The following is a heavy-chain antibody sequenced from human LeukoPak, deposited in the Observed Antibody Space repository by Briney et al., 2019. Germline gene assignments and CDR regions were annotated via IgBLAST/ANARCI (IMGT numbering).Heavy chain of an antibody. J-gene: IGHJ6*03. D-gene: IGHD3-10*01. V-gene: IGHV4-34*01. Sequence: ASETLSLTCTVSGVSISSYSWSWIRQPAGKGLEWIGEINHSGSTNYNPSLKSRVTISVHTSKNQFSLKLSSVTAADTAVYYCARLTKNDSGSYRFGKKKRGYMDVWGKGTTVTISS. CDR3: ARLTKNDSGSYRFGKKKRGYMDV. CDR1: GVSISSYS. CDR2: INHSGST.